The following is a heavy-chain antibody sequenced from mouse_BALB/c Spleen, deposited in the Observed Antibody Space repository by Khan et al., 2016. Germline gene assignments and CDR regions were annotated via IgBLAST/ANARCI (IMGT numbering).Heavy chain of an antibody. CDR3: TREGYDPY. CDR1: GFKIKDTY. D-gene: IGHD2-2*01. V-gene: IGHV14-3*02. CDR2: IDPANVNT. Sequence: VQLQQSGAELVKPGASVKLSCTAYGFKIKDTYMHWVKQRSEQGLEWIGRIDPANVNTKYDQKFQGKATITADTSSNTAYLQLSSLTSDDTAVYYCTREGYDPYWVQGTTLTVSS. J-gene: IGHJ2*01.